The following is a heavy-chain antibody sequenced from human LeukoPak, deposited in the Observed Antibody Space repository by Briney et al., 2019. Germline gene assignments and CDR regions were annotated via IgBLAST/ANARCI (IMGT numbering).Heavy chain of an antibody. V-gene: IGHV4-59*08. J-gene: IGHJ6*02. D-gene: IGHD4-11*01. CDR2: IYYNGST. CDR3: ARRPSKSVAYYYYGMDV. Sequence: KTSETLSLTCTVSGGSISSYYWSWIRQPPGKGLEWIGYIYYNGSTNYNPSLKSRVTISVDTSKNRFSLKLSSVTAADTAVYYCARRPSKSVAYYYYGMDVWGQGTTVTVSS. CDR1: GGSISSYY.